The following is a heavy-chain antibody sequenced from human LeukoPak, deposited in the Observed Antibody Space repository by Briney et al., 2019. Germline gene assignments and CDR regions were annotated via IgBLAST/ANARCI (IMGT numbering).Heavy chain of an antibody. D-gene: IGHD3-3*01. J-gene: IGHJ4*02. Sequence: ASVKVSCKASGYTFTSYYMHWVRQAPGQGLEWMGIINPSGGSTSYAQKFQGRVTMTTDTSTSTAYTELRSLRSDDTAVYYCAFTYYDFWSGFYWGQGTLVTVSS. CDR1: GYTFTSYY. CDR2: INPSGGST. V-gene: IGHV1-46*01. CDR3: AFTYYDFWSGFY.